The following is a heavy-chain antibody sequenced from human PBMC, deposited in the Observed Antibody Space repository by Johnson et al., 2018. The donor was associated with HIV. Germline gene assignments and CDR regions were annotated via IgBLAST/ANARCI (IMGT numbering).Heavy chain of an antibody. D-gene: IGHD6-6*01. Sequence: QVQLVESGGGVAQPGRSLRLSCAASGFTFSSYGMHWVRQAPGKGLEWVAVISYDESNKYYADSVKGRFTISRDNSKNTLYLQMNSLRAEDTAVYYCAKDRGSALAQLPIFPSAFDIWGQGTMVTVSS. CDR2: ISYDESNK. CDR1: GFTFSSYG. CDR3: AKDRGSALAQLPIFPSAFDI. J-gene: IGHJ3*02. V-gene: IGHV3-30*18.